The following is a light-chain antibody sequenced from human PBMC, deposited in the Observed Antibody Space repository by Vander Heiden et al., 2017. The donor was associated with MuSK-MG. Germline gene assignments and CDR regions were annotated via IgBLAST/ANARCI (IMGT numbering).Light chain of an antibody. J-gene: IGLJ2*01. Sequence: QAALTQPPSASGPPGQSVTISCTGTSSDVGGYNYVSWYQQHPGKAPKLMIYEVSKRPSGVPDRFSGSKSGNTASLTVSGLQAEDEADYDCSSYAGSNNLVFGGGTKLTVL. V-gene: IGLV2-8*01. CDR1: SSDVGGYNY. CDR3: SSYAGSNNLV. CDR2: EVS.